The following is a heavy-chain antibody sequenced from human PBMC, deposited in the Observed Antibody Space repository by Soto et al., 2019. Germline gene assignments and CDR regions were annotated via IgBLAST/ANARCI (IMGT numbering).Heavy chain of an antibody. V-gene: IGHV4-31*03. D-gene: IGHD1-26*01. CDR1: GGSISSGGYY. CDR3: ARGGGGSYPNWFDP. Sequence: SETLSLTCTVSGGSISSGGYYWSWIRQHPGKGLEWIGYIYYSGSTNYNPSLKSRVTISVDTSKNQFSLKLSSVTAADTAVYYCARGGGGSYPNWFDPWGQGTLVTVSS. J-gene: IGHJ5*02. CDR2: IYYSGST.